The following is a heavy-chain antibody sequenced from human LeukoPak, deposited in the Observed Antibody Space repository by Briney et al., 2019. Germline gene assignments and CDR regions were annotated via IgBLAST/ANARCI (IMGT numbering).Heavy chain of an antibody. V-gene: IGHV3-53*01. CDR2: IYSGGRT. D-gene: IGHD3-22*01. J-gene: IGHJ4*02. CDR1: GFTVSSNY. CDR3: AKDPQKYYYDRKYYFDY. Sequence: GGSLRLSCAASGFTVSSNYMSWVRQAPGKGLEWVSVIYSGGRTYYGDSVKGRFTFSRDNSKNTLYLQMNSLRAEDTAVYYCAKDPQKYYYDRKYYFDYWGQGTLVTVSS.